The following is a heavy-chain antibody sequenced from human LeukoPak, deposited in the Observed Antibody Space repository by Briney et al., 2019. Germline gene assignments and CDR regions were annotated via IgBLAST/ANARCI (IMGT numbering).Heavy chain of an antibody. CDR2: IYRGGST. D-gene: IGHD2-15*01. CDR3: AREDLASQTIGAAASDY. J-gene: IGHJ4*02. V-gene: IGHV3-66*02. CDR1: GFTVSNSY. Sequence: PGGSLRLSCAASGFTVSNSYMSWVRQAPGKGLEWISLIYRGGSTYYADSVKGRFTISRDNSKNTLYLQLNSLRVEDTGVYYCAREDLASQTIGAAASDYWGQGTLVTVSS.